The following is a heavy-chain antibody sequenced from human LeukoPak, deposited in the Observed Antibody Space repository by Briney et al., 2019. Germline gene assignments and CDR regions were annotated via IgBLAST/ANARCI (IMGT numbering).Heavy chain of an antibody. V-gene: IGHV3-23*01. CDR1: GFTFSSYG. D-gene: IGHD3-9*01. Sequence: GGSLRLSCAASGFTFSSYGMSWVRQAPGKGLEWVSAISGSGGTTYYADSVKGRFTISRDNSKNTLYLQMNSLRAEDTAVYYCARTYYDILTGYNPYFDYWGQGILVTVSS. CDR3: ARTYYDILTGYNPYFDY. J-gene: IGHJ4*02. CDR2: ISGSGGTT.